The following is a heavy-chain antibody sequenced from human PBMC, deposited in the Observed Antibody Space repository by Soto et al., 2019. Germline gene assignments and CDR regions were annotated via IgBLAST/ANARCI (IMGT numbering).Heavy chain of an antibody. Sequence: GGSLRLSCAASGFTFSSYAMSWVRQATGKGLEWVSAISGSGGSTYYADSVKGRFTIASDNSKNTLDLQMNSLRAEDTAVYYCAKVRPLGYCSGGSCERYFQHWGQGTLVTVSS. CDR1: GFTFSSYA. D-gene: IGHD2-15*01. J-gene: IGHJ1*01. CDR3: AKVRPLGYCSGGSCERYFQH. V-gene: IGHV3-23*01. CDR2: ISGSGGST.